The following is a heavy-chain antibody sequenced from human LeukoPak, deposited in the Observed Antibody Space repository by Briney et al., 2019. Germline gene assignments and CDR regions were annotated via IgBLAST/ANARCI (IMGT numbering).Heavy chain of an antibody. CDR1: GGSFSGYY. Sequence: PSETLSLTCAVHGGSFSGYYWSWIRQPPGKGLEWIGEINHSGSTNYNPSLKSRVTISVDTSKNQFSLKLSSVTAADAAVYYCVQGFHSGPPGGYWGQGTLVTVSS. CDR2: INHSGST. J-gene: IGHJ4*02. CDR3: VQGFHSGPPGGY. V-gene: IGHV4-34*01. D-gene: IGHD6-19*01.